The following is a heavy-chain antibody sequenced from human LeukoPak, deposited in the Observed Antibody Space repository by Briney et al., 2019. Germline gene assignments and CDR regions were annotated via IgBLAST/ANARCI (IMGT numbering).Heavy chain of an antibody. CDR2: IRFDGSNK. J-gene: IGHJ4*02. Sequence: GGSLRLSCAASGFTFSSYGMHWVRQAPGKGLEWVAFIRFDGSNKYYTDSVKGRFTLSRDNSKNTLYLQINSLRAEDTAVYYCAKFNRQYCSSTSCYGGFDYWGQGTLVTVSS. D-gene: IGHD2-2*01. CDR1: GFTFSSYG. V-gene: IGHV3-30*02. CDR3: AKFNRQYCSSTSCYGGFDY.